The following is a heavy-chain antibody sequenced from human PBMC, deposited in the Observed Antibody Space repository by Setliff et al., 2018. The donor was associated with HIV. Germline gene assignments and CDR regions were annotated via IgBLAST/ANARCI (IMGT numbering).Heavy chain of an antibody. D-gene: IGHD6-19*01. Sequence: GGPVKVSCKASGYTFTNSDINWVRQATGQGLEWMGWMNPNSGNTGYAQKFQGRVIMTRDTSITTAYMELSSLRSDDTAVYYCARGAWYTSGWYSSRYMDVWGKGTTVTVSS. CDR2: MNPNSGNT. CDR1: GYTFTNSD. CDR3: ARGAWYTSGWYSSRYMDV. V-gene: IGHV1-8*02. J-gene: IGHJ6*03.